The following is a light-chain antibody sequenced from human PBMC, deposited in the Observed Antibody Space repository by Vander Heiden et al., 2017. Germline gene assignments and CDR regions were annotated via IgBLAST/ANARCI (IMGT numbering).Light chain of an antibody. Sequence: DIQMTQSPSSLSASAGDRVTITCRASQNILIYLAWYQQKPGRAPQVLISDASTLQSGVLSRFSGSGYGTEFNLTISSLQPGDFATYYCQQYYANSGTFGQGTKVDIK. CDR2: DAS. J-gene: IGKJ1*01. V-gene: IGKV1-5*01. CDR1: QNILIY. CDR3: QQYYANSGT.